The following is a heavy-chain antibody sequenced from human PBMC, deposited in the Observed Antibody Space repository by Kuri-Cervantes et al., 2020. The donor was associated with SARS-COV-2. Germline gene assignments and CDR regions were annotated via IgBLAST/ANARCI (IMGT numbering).Heavy chain of an antibody. D-gene: IGHD5-18*01. Sequence: GGSLRLSCAASGFTFSSQWMFWVRQVPGKGLMWLSRINNDGSSTIYVDSVKSRFTTSRDNAKNSVFLQMNSLRPEDTGVYYCAMTGSYTSYGLGHWGQGTLVTVSS. V-gene: IGHV3-74*01. J-gene: IGHJ4*02. CDR1: GFTFSSQW. CDR3: AMTGSYTSYGLGH. CDR2: INNDGSST.